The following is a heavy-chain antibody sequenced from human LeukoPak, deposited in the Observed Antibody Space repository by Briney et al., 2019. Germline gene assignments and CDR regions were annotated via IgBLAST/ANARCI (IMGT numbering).Heavy chain of an antibody. D-gene: IGHD3-22*01. J-gene: IGHJ4*02. CDR3: ARGKVGYDSSGYYSHFDY. Sequence: GASVKVSCKASGGTFSSYAISWVRQAPGQGLEWMGGIIPIFGTANYAPKFQGRVTITTDESTSTAYMELSSLRSEDTAVYYCARGKVGYDSSGYYSHFDYWGQGTLVTVSS. CDR2: IIPIFGTA. CDR1: GGTFSSYA. V-gene: IGHV1-69*05.